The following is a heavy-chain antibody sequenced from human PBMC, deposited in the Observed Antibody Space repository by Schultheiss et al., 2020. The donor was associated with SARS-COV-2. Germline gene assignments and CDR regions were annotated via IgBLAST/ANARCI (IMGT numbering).Heavy chain of an antibody. Sequence: SETLSLTCAVYGGSFSGYYWSWIRQPPGKGLEWIGEINHSGSTNYNPSLKSRVTISVDTSKNQFSLQLSSVTAADTAVYYCARGHRHHKVNGRALNWFDPWGQGTLVTVSS. CDR2: INHSGST. D-gene: IGHD2-8*01. CDR3: ARGHRHHKVNGRALNWFDP. CDR1: GGSFSGYY. J-gene: IGHJ5*02. V-gene: IGHV4-34*01.